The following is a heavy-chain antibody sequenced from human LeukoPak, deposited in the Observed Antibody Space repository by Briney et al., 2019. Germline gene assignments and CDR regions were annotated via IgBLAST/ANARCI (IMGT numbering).Heavy chain of an antibody. D-gene: IGHD3-9*01. CDR2: MNPNSGNT. CDR1: GYTFTSYD. CDR3: ARGRSDILTGYYNRFDP. J-gene: IGHJ5*02. V-gene: IGHV1-8*01. Sequence: ASVTVSCKASGYTFTSYDISWVRQATGQGLEWMGWMNPNSGNTGYAQKFQGRVTMTRNTSISTAYMELSSLRSEDTAVYYCARGRSDILTGYYNRFDPWGQGTLVTVSS.